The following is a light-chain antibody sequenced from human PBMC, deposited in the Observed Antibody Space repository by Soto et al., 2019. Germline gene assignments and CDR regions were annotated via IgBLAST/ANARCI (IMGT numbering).Light chain of an antibody. CDR2: DVS. V-gene: IGLV2-14*01. CDR1: SSDVGRYNY. Sequence: QSVLTQPASVSGSPGQSITISRTGTSSDVGRYNYVSWYQHHPGKAPRLMIYDVSNRPSGVSNRFSGSKSGNTASLTISGLQAEDEADYYCSSYTTSTTYVFGTGTKLTVL. CDR3: SSYTTSTTYV. J-gene: IGLJ1*01.